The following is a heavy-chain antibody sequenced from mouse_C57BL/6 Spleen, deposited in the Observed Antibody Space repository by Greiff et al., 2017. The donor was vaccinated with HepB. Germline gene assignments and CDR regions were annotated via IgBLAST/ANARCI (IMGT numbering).Heavy chain of an antibody. J-gene: IGHJ3*01. CDR2: INPSSGYT. D-gene: IGHD1-1*01. Sequence: QVQLKESGAELARPGASVKMSCKASGYTFTSYSMHWVKQRPGQGLEWIGYINPSSGYTKYNQKFKDKATLTADKSSSTAYMQLSSLTSEDSAVYYCAREGDYYGSSRFAYWGQGTLVTVSA. V-gene: IGHV1-4*01. CDR1: GYTFTSYS. CDR3: AREGDYYGSSRFAY.